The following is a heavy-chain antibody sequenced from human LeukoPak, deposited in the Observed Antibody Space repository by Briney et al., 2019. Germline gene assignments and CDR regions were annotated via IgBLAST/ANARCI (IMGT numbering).Heavy chain of an antibody. CDR1: GGSISSYY. J-gene: IGHJ4*02. CDR3: ARRGWELHFDY. Sequence: SETLSLTCTVSGGSISSYYWSWIRQPPGKGLEWIGYIYYSGSTNYNPSLKSRVTISVDTSKNQFSLKLSSVTAADTAVYYCARRGWELHFDYWGQGTLVTVSS. V-gene: IGHV4-59*01. CDR2: IYYSGST. D-gene: IGHD1-26*01.